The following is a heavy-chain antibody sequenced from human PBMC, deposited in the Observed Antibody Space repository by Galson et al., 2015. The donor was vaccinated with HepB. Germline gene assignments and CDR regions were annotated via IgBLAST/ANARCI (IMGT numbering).Heavy chain of an antibody. CDR2: IYPGDSDT. CDR3: ARQWELDVGVFAFDT. J-gene: IGHJ3*02. Sequence: QSGAEVKKPGESLKISCKGSGYSFTSYWIGWVRQMPGKGLEWMGIIYPGDSDTRYSPSFQGQVTISADKSISTAYLQWSSLKASDTAMYYCARQWELDVGVFAFDTWGQGTMVTVSS. CDR1: GYSFTSYW. D-gene: IGHD1-26*01. V-gene: IGHV5-51*01.